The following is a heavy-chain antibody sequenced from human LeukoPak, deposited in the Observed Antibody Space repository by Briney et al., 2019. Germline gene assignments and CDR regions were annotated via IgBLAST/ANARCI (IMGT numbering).Heavy chain of an antibody. CDR2: ISGSGGST. V-gene: IGHV3-23*01. CDR3: AKGGRDGYNFDY. Sequence: GGSLRLSCAASGFTFSSYAMSWVRQAPGKGLEWVSAISGSGGSTYYADSVKGRFTISRDNSKNTLYLQMNSLRAEDTGVYYCAKGGRDGYNFDYWGQGTLVTVSS. D-gene: IGHD5-24*01. CDR1: GFTFSSYA. J-gene: IGHJ4*02.